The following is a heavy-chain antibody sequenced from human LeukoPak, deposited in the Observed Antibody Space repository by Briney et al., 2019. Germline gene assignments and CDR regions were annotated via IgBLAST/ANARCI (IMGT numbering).Heavy chain of an antibody. CDR2: IYTSGST. CDR1: GGSISSYY. D-gene: IGHD3-3*01. J-gene: IGHJ6*04. Sequence: SETLSLTCTVSGGSISSYYWSWIRQPPGKGLEWIGYIYTSGSTNYNPSLKRRVTITVNTSKNQFSLKLSSVTPADTAVYYCARLLREDVWGKGTTVTVSS. V-gene: IGHV4-4*09. CDR3: ARLLREDV.